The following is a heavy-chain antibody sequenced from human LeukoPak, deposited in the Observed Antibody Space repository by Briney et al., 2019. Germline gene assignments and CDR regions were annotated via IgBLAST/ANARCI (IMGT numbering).Heavy chain of an antibody. D-gene: IGHD5-18*01. V-gene: IGHV4-30-4*01. J-gene: IGHJ5*02. CDR2: IYYSGST. CDR1: GGSISSGDYY. Sequence: SETLSLTCTVSGGSISSGDYYWSWIRQPPGKGLEWIGYIYYSGSTYYNPSLKSRVTISVDTSKNQFSLKLSSVTAADTAVYYCARRKTERGFSPDTAMSWGQGTLVTVSS. CDR3: ARRKTERGFSPDTAMS.